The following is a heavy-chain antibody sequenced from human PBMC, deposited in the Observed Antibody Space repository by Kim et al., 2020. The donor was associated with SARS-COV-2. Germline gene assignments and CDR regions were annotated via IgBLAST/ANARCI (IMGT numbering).Heavy chain of an antibody. V-gene: IGHV3-30*04. CDR2: ISYDGSNK. Sequence: GGSLRLSCAASGFTFSSYAMHWVRQAPGKGLEWVAVISYDGSNKYYADSVKGRFTISRDNSKNTLYLQMNSLRAEDTAVYYCARDRAMMLAYYGMDVWG. CDR1: GFTFSSYA. J-gene: IGHJ6*02. D-gene: IGHD3-22*01. CDR3: ARDRAMMLAYYGMDV.